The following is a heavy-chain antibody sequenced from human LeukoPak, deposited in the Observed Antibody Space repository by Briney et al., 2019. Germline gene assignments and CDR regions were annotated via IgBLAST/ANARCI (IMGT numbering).Heavy chain of an antibody. Sequence: PGGSLRLSCAASGFTFSSYAVSWVRQAPGKGLEWVSSISGSGGSTYSADSVKGRFTISRDNSKNTLYLQMNSLRAEDTALYYCANGRSCTNDFYYGDFDYWGQGTLVTVSS. CDR2: ISGSGGST. D-gene: IGHD2-8*01. CDR1: GFTFSSYA. J-gene: IGHJ4*02. CDR3: ANGRSCTNDFYYGDFDY. V-gene: IGHV3-23*01.